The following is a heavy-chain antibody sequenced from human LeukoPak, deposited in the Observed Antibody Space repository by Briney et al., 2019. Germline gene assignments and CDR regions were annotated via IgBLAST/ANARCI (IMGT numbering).Heavy chain of an antibody. D-gene: IGHD2-21*02. CDR3: ARDHEGGVPGDCSTCPPDYGMDV. Sequence: GGSLRLSCAASGFTVSSNYMSWVRQAPGKGLEWVSVIYSGGSTYYADSVKGRFTISRDNSKNTLYLQVNSLRAEDTAVYYCARDHEGGVPGDCSTCPPDYGMDVWGQGTTVTVSS. CDR1: GFTVSSNY. J-gene: IGHJ6*02. V-gene: IGHV3-53*01. CDR2: IYSGGST.